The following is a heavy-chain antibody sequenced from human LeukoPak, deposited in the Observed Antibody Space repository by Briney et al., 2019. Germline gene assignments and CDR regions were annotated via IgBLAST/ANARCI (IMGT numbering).Heavy chain of an antibody. CDR3: ARVFELGYGDYEGY. D-gene: IGHD4-17*01. Sequence: GGSLRLSCAASGFTVSSNYMSWVRQAPRKGLEWVSVIYSGGSTYYADSVKGRFTISRDNSKNTLYLQMNSLRAEDTAVYYCARVFELGYGDYEGYWGQGTLVTVSS. V-gene: IGHV3-53*01. J-gene: IGHJ4*02. CDR1: GFTVSSNY. CDR2: IYSGGST.